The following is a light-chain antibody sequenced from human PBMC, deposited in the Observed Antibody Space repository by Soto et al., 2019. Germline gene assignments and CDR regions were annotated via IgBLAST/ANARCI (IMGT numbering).Light chain of an antibody. V-gene: IGKV3-11*01. CDR1: QSVSSY. J-gene: IGKJ1*01. CDR3: QQLSNWPKT. CDR2: DAS. Sequence: EIVLTQSPATLSLSPGERATLSCRASQSVSSYLAWYQQKPGQAPRLLIYDASNRATGIPARFSCSGSGTDFTLTISSLEPEDFAVYYCQQLSNWPKTFGQGTKVEIK.